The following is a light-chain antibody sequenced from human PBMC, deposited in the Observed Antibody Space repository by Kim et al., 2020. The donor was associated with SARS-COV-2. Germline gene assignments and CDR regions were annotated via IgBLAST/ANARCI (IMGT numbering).Light chain of an antibody. CDR3: QTWDTKSAGV. Sequence: SYELTQPPSVSVSPGQTASIPCSGDDLGDKFVAWYQQRPGQSPVVVIYRDTERPSGIPERFSGANSGNTATLTISETQVMDEADYYCQTWDTKSAGVFGGGTRLTVL. V-gene: IGLV3-1*01. CDR1: DLGDKF. J-gene: IGLJ3*02. CDR2: RDT.